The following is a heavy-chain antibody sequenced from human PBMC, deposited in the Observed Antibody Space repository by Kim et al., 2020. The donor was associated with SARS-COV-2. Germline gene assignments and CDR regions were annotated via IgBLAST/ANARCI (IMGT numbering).Heavy chain of an antibody. CDR2: ISSSGSTI. V-gene: IGHV3-48*03. CDR1: GFTFSSYE. CDR3: ARDRSYITIFGVVIIYG. D-gene: IGHD3-3*01. Sequence: GVSLRLSCAASGFTFSSYEMNWVRQAPGKGLEWVSYISSSGSTIYYADSVKVRFTISSDNAKNSLYLQMKSLRAEDTAVYYCARDRSYITIFGVVIIYG. J-gene: IGHJ6*01.